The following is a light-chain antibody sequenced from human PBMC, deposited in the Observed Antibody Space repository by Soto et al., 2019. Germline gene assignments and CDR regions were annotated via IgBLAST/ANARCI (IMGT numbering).Light chain of an antibody. Sequence: EIVMTQSPASLCVSPGERATLSSTASQSVRSNLAWYQQKPGQAPRLVIYAASTRATGIPDRFSGSVSGTEFTLTISSLQSEDFAVYYCQQYNEWPPFTFGQGTRLEIK. CDR2: AAS. CDR1: QSVRSN. V-gene: IGKV3-15*01. J-gene: IGKJ5*01. CDR3: QQYNEWPPFT.